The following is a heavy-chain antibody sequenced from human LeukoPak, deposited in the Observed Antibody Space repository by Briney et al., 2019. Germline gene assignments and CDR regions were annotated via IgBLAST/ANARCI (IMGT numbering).Heavy chain of an antibody. Sequence: SETPSLTCTVSGDSISSYYWSWIRQPPGKGLEWIGYIYYSGSTNYNPSLKSRVTISVDTSKNQFSLKLSSVTAADTAVYYCAREAARPGGYYYYMDVWGKGTTVTVSS. J-gene: IGHJ6*03. CDR2: IYYSGST. V-gene: IGHV4-59*01. D-gene: IGHD2-15*01. CDR3: AREAARPGGYYYYMDV. CDR1: GDSISSYY.